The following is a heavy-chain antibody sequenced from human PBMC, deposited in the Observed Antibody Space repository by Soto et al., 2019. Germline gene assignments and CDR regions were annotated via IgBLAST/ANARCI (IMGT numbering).Heavy chain of an antibody. CDR3: AKDGTEYSYAHDY. J-gene: IGHJ4*02. CDR1: GFTFSSYG. V-gene: IGHV3-30*18. CDR2: ISYDGSNK. Sequence: GGSLRLSCAASGFTFSSYGMHWVRQAPGKGLEWVAVISYDGSNKYYADSVKGRFTISRDNSKNTLYLQMNSLRAEDTAVYYCAKDGTEYSYAHDYWGQGTLVTVSS. D-gene: IGHD5-18*01.